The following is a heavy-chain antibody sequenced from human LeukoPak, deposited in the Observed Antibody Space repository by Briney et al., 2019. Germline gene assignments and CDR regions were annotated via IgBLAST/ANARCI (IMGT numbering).Heavy chain of an antibody. J-gene: IGHJ4*02. CDR1: GGSISSSSYH. Sequence: PSETLSLTCTVSGGSISSSSYHWGWIRQPPGKGLEWIGSIYYSGSTYYNPSLKSRVTISVDTSKNQFSLKLSSVTAADTAVYYCARDLASGWTGFYDYWGQGTLVTVSS. D-gene: IGHD6-19*01. V-gene: IGHV4-39*07. CDR3: ARDLASGWTGFYDY. CDR2: IYYSGST.